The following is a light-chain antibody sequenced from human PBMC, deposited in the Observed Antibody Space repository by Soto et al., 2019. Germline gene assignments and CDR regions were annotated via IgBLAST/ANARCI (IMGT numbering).Light chain of an antibody. J-gene: IGKJ1*01. Sequence: DIVMTQSPDSLAVSLGERATINCKSNQTVLYRSNNKNYLAWYQQRPGQPPKLLIYWASTRESGVPARFSGSVSGTDFTLTISSLQAEDVAVYYCQQYYNVPPAFVQGTKVEIK. CDR3: QQYYNVPPA. CDR1: QTVLYRSNNKNY. V-gene: IGKV4-1*01. CDR2: WAS.